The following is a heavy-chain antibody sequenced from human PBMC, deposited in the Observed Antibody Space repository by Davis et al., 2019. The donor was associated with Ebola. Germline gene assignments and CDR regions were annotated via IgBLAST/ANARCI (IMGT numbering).Heavy chain of an antibody. CDR2: IWYDGSNK. V-gene: IGHV3-33*03. J-gene: IGHJ4*02. CDR3: ARWSSLDY. CDR1: GFTFSHYG. Sequence: GESLKISCVVSGFTFSHYGMHWVRQAPGKGLEWVAVIWYDGSNKYYADSVKGRFTISRDNSKNTLYLQMNSLRAEDTAVYYCARWSSLDYWGQGTLVTVSS. D-gene: IGHD2-21*01.